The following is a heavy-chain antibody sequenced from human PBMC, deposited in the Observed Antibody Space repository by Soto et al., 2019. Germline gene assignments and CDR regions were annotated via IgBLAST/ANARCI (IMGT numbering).Heavy chain of an antibody. CDR2: ISSSSSYI. D-gene: IGHD3-16*02. J-gene: IGHJ4*02. V-gene: IGHV3-21*01. Sequence: GGSLRLSCAASGFTFSSYSMNWVRQAPGKGLEWVSSISSSSSYIYYADSVKGRFTISRDNAKNSLYLQMNSLRAEDTAVYYCATHRRLHLGELSPRRYFDYWGQGTLVTVSS. CDR3: ATHRRLHLGELSPRRYFDY. CDR1: GFTFSSYS.